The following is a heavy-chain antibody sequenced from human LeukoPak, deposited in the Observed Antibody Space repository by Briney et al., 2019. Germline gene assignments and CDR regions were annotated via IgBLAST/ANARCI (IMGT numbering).Heavy chain of an antibody. D-gene: IGHD3-3*01. CDR1: GFTFGSYG. Sequence: PGGSLRLSCAASGFTFGSYGMTWVRQAPGKGLEWVSSISSSSTYIYYADSVKGRFTISRDNAKNSLFLQMNSLRAEDTAIYYCARDLPGFWSPYPMDYWGQGTLVTVSS. J-gene: IGHJ4*02. CDR2: ISSSSTYI. V-gene: IGHV3-21*01. CDR3: ARDLPGFWSPYPMDY.